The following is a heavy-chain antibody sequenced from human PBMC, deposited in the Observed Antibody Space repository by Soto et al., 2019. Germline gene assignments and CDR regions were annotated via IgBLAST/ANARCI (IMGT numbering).Heavy chain of an antibody. J-gene: IGHJ4*02. Sequence: ASVKVSCKASGYTFTTYGISWVRQAPGQGLEWMGWISAYNGHTNYAQKLQGRVTMTTDTSTSTAYMELRSLRAEDTAVYYCAKDLASSGYSYWGQGTLVTVS. D-gene: IGHD3-22*01. CDR1: GYTFTTYG. V-gene: IGHV1-18*04. CDR3: AKDLASSGYSY. CDR2: ISAYNGHT.